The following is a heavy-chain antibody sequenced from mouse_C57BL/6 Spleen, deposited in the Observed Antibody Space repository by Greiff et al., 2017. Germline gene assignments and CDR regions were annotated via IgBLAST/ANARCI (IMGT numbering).Heavy chain of an antibody. CDR2: IDPETGGT. Sequence: VQLQQSGAELVRPGASVTLSCKASGYTFTDYEMHWVKQTPVHGLEWIGAIDPETGGTAYNQKFKGKAILTADKSSSTAYMELRSLTSEDSAVYYCTRGYYYGSSQGFAYWGQGTLVTVSA. V-gene: IGHV1-15*01. CDR1: GYTFTDYE. D-gene: IGHD1-1*01. J-gene: IGHJ3*01. CDR3: TRGYYYGSSQGFAY.